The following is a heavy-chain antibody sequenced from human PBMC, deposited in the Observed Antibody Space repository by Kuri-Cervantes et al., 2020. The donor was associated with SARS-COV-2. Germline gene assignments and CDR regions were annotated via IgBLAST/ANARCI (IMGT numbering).Heavy chain of an antibody. J-gene: IGHJ6*02. Sequence: SETLSLTCTVSGGSISSSSYYWGWIRQPPGKGLDWIGSIYYSGSTYYNPSLKSRVTISVDTSKNQFSLKLSSVTAADTAVYYCASQYCSGGSCYSGYYYGMDVWGQGTTVTVSS. V-gene: IGHV4-39*01. CDR1: GGSISSSSYY. CDR2: IYYSGST. CDR3: ASQYCSGGSCYSGYYYGMDV. D-gene: IGHD2-15*01.